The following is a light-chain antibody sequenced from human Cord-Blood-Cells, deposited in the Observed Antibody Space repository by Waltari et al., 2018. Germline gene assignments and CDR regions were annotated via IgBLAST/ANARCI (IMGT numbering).Light chain of an antibody. CDR2: QDS. J-gene: IGLJ3*02. CDR1: ALPKQN. CDR3: QSADSSGTYWV. Sequence: SYELTQPPSVSVSPGQTARITCSGDALPKQNAYWYQQKPGQAPVLVIYQDSERPSGIPGRFSGSSSGTTVTLTISGVQAEDEADYYCQSADSSGTYWVFGGGTKLTVL. V-gene: IGLV3-25*03.